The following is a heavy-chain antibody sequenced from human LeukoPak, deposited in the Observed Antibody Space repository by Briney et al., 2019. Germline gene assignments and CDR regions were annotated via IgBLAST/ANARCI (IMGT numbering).Heavy chain of an antibody. CDR3: ARVDPPFLTGYFRAWISSDAFDI. CDR1: GYTFTSYY. J-gene: IGHJ3*02. CDR2: INPTGGST. V-gene: IGHV1-46*01. Sequence: ASVKVSCKASGYTFTSYYMHWVRQAPGQGLEWMGLINPTGGSTGYAQKFQGRVTMTRNTSISTAYMELSSLRSEDTAVYYCARVDPPFLTGYFRAWISSDAFDIWGQGTMVTVSS. D-gene: IGHD3-9*01.